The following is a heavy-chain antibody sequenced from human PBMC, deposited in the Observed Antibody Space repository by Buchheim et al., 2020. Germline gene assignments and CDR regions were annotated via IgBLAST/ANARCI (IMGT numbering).Heavy chain of an antibody. J-gene: IGHJ3*01. Sequence: QITLKESGPALVKPTQTLTLTCTFSGFSLSTVSLGVGWIRQPPGKALEWLAVIYWNDHTRFSPSLKSRLTITKDTSTNQVVLTMANMDPVDTGTYYCARCRTDFGEAAADVWGQGT. CDR1: GFSLSTVSLG. D-gene: IGHD3-10*01. V-gene: IGHV2-5*01. CDR3: ARCRTDFGEAAADV. CDR2: IYWNDHT.